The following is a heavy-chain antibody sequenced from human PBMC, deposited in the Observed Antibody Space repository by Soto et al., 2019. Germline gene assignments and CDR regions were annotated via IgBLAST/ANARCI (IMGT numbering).Heavy chain of an antibody. Sequence: EVQLVESGGGLVKPGGSLRLSCAASGFTFSSYSMNWVRQAPGQGLEWGSSISSSSSYIYYADSVNGRFTISRDNAKNSLYLQMNSLRAEDTAVYYCAREGYNWNYKGDYWGQGTLVTVSS. D-gene: IGHD1-7*01. CDR3: AREGYNWNYKGDY. CDR2: ISSSSSYI. J-gene: IGHJ4*02. CDR1: GFTFSSYS. V-gene: IGHV3-21*01.